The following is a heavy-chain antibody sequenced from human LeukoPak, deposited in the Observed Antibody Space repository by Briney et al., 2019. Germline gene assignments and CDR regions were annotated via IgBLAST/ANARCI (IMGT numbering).Heavy chain of an antibody. V-gene: IGHV4-39*01. Sequence: SETLSLTCAVSGVSISSSNSYWGWIRQPPGKGLEWIGSIYYSGNTYYNASLKSRVTISVDTSKNQFSLKVTSVTAADTAVYYCASLTTADAFDIWGQGTMVTVSS. CDR1: GVSISSSNSY. CDR3: ASLTTADAFDI. CDR2: IYYSGNT. D-gene: IGHD3-22*01. J-gene: IGHJ3*02.